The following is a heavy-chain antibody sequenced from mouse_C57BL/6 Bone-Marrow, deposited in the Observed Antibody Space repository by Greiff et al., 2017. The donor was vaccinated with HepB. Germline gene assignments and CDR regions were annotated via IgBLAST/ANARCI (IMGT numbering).Heavy chain of an antibody. J-gene: IGHJ2*01. CDR3: ARDYYYGSSYRPFDY. CDR1: GYSITSGYY. V-gene: IGHV3-6*01. D-gene: IGHD1-1*01. Sequence: VQLQQSGPGLVKPSQSLSLTCSVTGYSITSGYYWNWIRQFPGNKLEWMGYISYDGSNNYNPSLKNRISITRDTSKNQFFLKLNSVTTEDTATYYCARDYYYGSSYRPFDYWGQGTTLTVSS. CDR2: ISYDGSN.